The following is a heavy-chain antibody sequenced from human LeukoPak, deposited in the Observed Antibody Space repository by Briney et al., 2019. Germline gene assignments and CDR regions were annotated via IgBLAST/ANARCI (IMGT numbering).Heavy chain of an antibody. CDR2: IYFSGNT. CDR3: ARLLADYYDSSGHDY. CDR1: GDFISTSDFY. Sequence: SETLSLTCTVSGDFISTSDFYWGWIRQPPGKGLEWIGSIYFSGNTYYNPSLKSRVTISVDTSKNQFSLKLSSVTAAGTAVYYCARLLADYYDSSGHDYWGQGTLVTVSS. D-gene: IGHD3-22*01. J-gene: IGHJ4*02. V-gene: IGHV4-39*07.